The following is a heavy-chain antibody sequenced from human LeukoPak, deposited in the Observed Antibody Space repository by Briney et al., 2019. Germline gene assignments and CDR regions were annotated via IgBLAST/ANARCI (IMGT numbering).Heavy chain of an antibody. V-gene: IGHV4-34*01. CDR3: ARDPVGYSGYDY. CDR2: INHSGST. J-gene: IGHJ4*02. CDR1: GGSFSGYY. D-gene: IGHD5-12*01. Sequence: SETLSLTCAVYGGSFSGYYWSWIRQPPGKGLEWIGEINHSGSTSYNPSLKSRVTISVDTSKNQFSLKLSSVTAADTAVYYCARDPVGYSGYDYWGQGTLVTVSS.